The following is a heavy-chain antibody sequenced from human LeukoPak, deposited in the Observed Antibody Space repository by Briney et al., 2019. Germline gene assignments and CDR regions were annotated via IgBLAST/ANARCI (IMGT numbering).Heavy chain of an antibody. CDR3: ARGSKVLVAATYD. J-gene: IGHJ4*02. Sequence: ASVKVSCKASGGTFSSYAISWVRQAPGQGLEWMGGIIPIFGTANYAQKFQGRVTITTDESTSTAYMELSSLRSEDTAVYYCARGSKVLVAATYDWGQGTLATVSS. V-gene: IGHV1-69*05. D-gene: IGHD2-15*01. CDR1: GGTFSSYA. CDR2: IIPIFGTA.